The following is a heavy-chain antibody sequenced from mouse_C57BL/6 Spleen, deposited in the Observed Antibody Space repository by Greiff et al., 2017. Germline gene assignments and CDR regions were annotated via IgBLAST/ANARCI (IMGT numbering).Heavy chain of an antibody. CDR3: ASRFPTTGTYFDY. CDR1: GYTFTSYG. J-gene: IGHJ2*01. D-gene: IGHD1-1*01. CDR2: IYPRSGTT. Sequence: QVQLQQSGAELARPGASVKLSCKASGYTFTSYGISWVKQRTGQGLEWIGEIYPRSGTTYYNEKFKGQATLTAAKASSPAYMELRSLTSEDSAVYFCASRFPTTGTYFDYWGQGTTLTVSS. V-gene: IGHV1-81*01.